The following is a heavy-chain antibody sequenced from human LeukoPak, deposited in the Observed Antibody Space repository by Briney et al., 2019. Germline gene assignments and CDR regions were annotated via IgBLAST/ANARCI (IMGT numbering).Heavy chain of an antibody. V-gene: IGHV4-34*01. J-gene: IGHJ6*02. Sequence: SETLSLTCAVYGVSFSGYYWSWIRQPPGKGLEWIGEINHSGSTNYNPSLKSRVTISVDTSKNQFSLKLSSVTAADTAVYYCARGIAAAAPDDYGMDVWGQGTTVTVSS. CDR1: GVSFSGYY. D-gene: IGHD6-13*01. CDR2: INHSGST. CDR3: ARGIAAAAPDDYGMDV.